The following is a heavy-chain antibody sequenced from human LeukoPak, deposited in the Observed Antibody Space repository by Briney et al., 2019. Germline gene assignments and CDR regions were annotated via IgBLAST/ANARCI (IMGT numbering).Heavy chain of an antibody. V-gene: IGHV1-69*01. Sequence: VASVKVSCKASGGTFSSYAISWVRQAPGQGLEWMGGFIPIFGTANYAQKFQGRVTITADESTSTAYMELSSLRSEDTAVYYCARGTRYCSSTSCYDSPYYYYYMDVWGKGTTVAVSS. D-gene: IGHD2-2*01. J-gene: IGHJ6*03. CDR3: ARGTRYCSSTSCYDSPYYYYYMDV. CDR2: FIPIFGTA. CDR1: GGTFSSYA.